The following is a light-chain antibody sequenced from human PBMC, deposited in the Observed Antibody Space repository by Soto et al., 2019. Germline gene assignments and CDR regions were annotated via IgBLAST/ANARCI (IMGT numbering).Light chain of an antibody. CDR1: SSDVGGYNY. J-gene: IGLJ2*01. V-gene: IGLV2-14*01. CDR3: SSYTSTPL. CDR2: EVS. Sequence: QSVLTQPASVSGSPGQSITISCTGTSSDVGGYNYVSWYQQHPGKAPKLMIYEVSNRPSGVSNRFSGSKSGNTASLTISGVQDEDEADYYCSSYTSTPLFSGGTKLTVL.